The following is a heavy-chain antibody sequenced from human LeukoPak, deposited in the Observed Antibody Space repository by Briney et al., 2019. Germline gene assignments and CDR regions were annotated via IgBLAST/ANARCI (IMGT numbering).Heavy chain of an antibody. CDR3: ARGGWGRAARPWFDP. D-gene: IGHD6-6*01. CDR2: INHSGST. J-gene: IGHJ5*02. V-gene: IGHV4-34*01. Sequence: PLETLSLTCAVYGGSFSGYYRSWIRQPPGKGLEWIGEINHSGSTNYNPSLKSRVTISVDTSKNQFSLKLSSVTAADTAVYYCARGGWGRAARPWFDPWGQGTLVTVSS. CDR1: GGSFSGYY.